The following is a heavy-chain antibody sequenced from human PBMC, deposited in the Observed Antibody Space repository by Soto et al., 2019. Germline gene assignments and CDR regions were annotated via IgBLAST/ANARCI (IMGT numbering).Heavy chain of an antibody. V-gene: IGHV4-30-2*01. CDR1: GGSISSGGYS. J-gene: IGHJ6*02. D-gene: IGHD3-22*01. Sequence: PSETLSLTCAVSGGSISSGGYSWSWIRQPPGKGLEWIGYIYHSGSTYYNPSLKSRVTISVDRSKNQFSLKLSSVTAADTAVYYCARGGNNHYYHSNSDYYYYGMDVWGRGTTVTVS. CDR2: IYHSGST. CDR3: ARGGNNHYYHSNSDYYYYGMDV.